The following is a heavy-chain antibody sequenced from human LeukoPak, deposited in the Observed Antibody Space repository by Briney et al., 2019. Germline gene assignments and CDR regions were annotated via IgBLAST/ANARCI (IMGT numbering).Heavy chain of an antibody. CDR1: GGSISSYY. D-gene: IGHD3-10*01. Sequence: SETLSLTCTVSGGSISSYYWSWVRQPPGKGLEWIGYIYYTGDTEYNPSLRSRVTITVDTSKNQFSLKLQSVTAADTAVYYCARELSGNYGYWGQGILVPVSS. CDR3: ARELSGNYGY. CDR2: IYYTGDT. J-gene: IGHJ4*02. V-gene: IGHV4-59*01.